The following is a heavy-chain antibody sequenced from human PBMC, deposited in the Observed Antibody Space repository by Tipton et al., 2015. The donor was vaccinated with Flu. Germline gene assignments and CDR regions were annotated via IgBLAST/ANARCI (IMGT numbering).Heavy chain of an antibody. CDR1: GGSISSSSYY. Sequence: TLSLTCTVSGGSISSSSYYWGWIRQPPGKGLEWIGCIYSSGSTYYNPSLKSRVTISLDTSKNQFSLKLSSVTAADTAVYYCAREKDSSGSEYFQHWGQGTLVTVSS. CDR2: IYSSGST. D-gene: IGHD6-19*01. V-gene: IGHV4-39*07. CDR3: AREKDSSGSEYFQH. J-gene: IGHJ1*01.